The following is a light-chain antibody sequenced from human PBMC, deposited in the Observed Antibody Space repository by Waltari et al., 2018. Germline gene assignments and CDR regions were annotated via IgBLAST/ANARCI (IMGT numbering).Light chain of an antibody. CDR2: WSF. CDR3: QQYYTMPVT. V-gene: IGKV4-1*01. Sequence: DIVMTQSPESLAVSLGERATINCKSSQSLISTSNNKNFLAGYQVKLGQPPKLLFYWSFTRQSGVPDRFSGSGSGTDFTLTISSLQAEDVAIYYCQQYYTMPVTFGGGTKVEIK. J-gene: IGKJ4*01. CDR1: QSLISTSNNKNF.